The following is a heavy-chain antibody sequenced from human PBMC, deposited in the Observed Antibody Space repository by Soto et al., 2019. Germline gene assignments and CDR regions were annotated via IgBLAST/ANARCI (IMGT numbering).Heavy chain of an antibody. V-gene: IGHV1-69*13. CDR2: IIPIFGTA. CDR3: AAVYYYDSSGYSKYYYYGMDV. D-gene: IGHD3-22*01. Sequence: SVKVSCKASGGTFSSYAISWVRQAPGQGLEWMGGIIPIFGTANYAQKFQGRVTITADESTSTAYMELSSLRSEDTAVYYCAAVYYYDSSGYSKYYYYGMDVWGQGTTVTVSS. CDR1: GGTFSSYA. J-gene: IGHJ6*02.